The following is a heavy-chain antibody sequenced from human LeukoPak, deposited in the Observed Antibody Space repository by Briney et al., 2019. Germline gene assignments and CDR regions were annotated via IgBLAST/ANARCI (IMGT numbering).Heavy chain of an antibody. CDR3: ARGLIVLTQGVIGPSNY. D-gene: IGHD3-10*01. CDR2: VNPSGGST. V-gene: IGHV1-46*01. J-gene: IGHJ4*02. Sequence: ASVKVSCKASGYTFTSYYIHWVRQAPGQGLEWMGLVNPSGGSTNYAQKFQGRVTMTTDTSTTTAYMELRSLRSDDTAVYYCARGLIVLTQGVIGPSNYWGQGTLVTVSS. CDR1: GYTFTSYY.